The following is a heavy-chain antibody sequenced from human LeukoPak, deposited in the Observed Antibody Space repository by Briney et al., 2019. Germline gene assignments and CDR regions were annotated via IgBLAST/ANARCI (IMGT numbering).Heavy chain of an antibody. V-gene: IGHV3-30*02. Sequence: LPGGSLRLSCAASGFTFSSYGMHWVRQAPGKGLEWVAFIRYDGSNKYYADSVKGRFTISRDNSKNTLYLQMNSLRAEDTAVYYCAKDRSPYIAAAALDYWGQGTLVTVSS. D-gene: IGHD6-13*01. J-gene: IGHJ4*02. CDR3: AKDRSPYIAAAALDY. CDR2: IRYDGSNK. CDR1: GFTFSSYG.